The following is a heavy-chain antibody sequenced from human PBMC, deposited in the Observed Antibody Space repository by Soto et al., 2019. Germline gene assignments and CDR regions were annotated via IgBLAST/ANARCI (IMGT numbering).Heavy chain of an antibody. CDR1: RGSISRGTNY. CDR3: AIHEAGWYVQS. Sequence: SETLRVTCTVSRGSISRGTNYWAWIRQPPGKGLAWIASIYYSGSAFYNPSLKSPVTISLDTSKNQFSLKLRSGTAADTAGYDGAIHEAGWYVQSWGQCTLVTV. V-gene: IGHV4-39*01. J-gene: IGHJ1*01. D-gene: IGHD3-16*01. CDR2: IYYSGSA.